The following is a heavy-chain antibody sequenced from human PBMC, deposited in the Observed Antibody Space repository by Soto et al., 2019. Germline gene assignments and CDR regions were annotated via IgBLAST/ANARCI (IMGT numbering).Heavy chain of an antibody. Sequence: GESLKISCKGSGYSFTSYWIGWVRQMPGKGLEWMGIIYPGDSDTRYSPSFQGQVTISADKSISTAYLQWSSLKASDTAMCYCARLGVPGYCTNGVCDHYYYYGMDVWGQGTTVTVSS. V-gene: IGHV5-51*01. CDR2: IYPGDSDT. J-gene: IGHJ6*02. D-gene: IGHD2-8*01. CDR3: ARLGVPGYCTNGVCDHYYYYGMDV. CDR1: GYSFTSYW.